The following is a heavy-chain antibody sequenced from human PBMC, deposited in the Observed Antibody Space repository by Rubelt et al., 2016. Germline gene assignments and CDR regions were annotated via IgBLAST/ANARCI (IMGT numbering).Heavy chain of an antibody. Sequence: QVQLQQWGAGLLKPSETLSLTCAVYGGSFSGYYWSWIRQPPGKGLEWIGEINHSGSTNYNPSLKSGGTISVDTSKNQFSLKLSSVTAADTAVYYCASTTVVPLQHLDYWGQGTLVTVSS. CDR1: GGSFSGYY. CDR2: INHSGST. D-gene: IGHD4-23*01. CDR3: ASTTVVPLQHLDY. J-gene: IGHJ4*02. V-gene: IGHV4-34*01.